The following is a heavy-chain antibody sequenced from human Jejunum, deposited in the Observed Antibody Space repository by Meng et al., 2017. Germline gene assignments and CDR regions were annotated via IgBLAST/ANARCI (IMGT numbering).Heavy chain of an antibody. CDR1: GFVFDGYS. CDR3: VRASDTFDL. Sequence: GESLKISCAASGFVFDGYSMNWVRRARGKGLEWVAYSSGTGLYRQYADSVKGRFTISRDNAKNSLFLQMDSLRAEDTAVYYCVRASDTFDLWGQGTMVTVSS. V-gene: IGHV3-21*01. CDR2: SSGTGLYR. J-gene: IGHJ3*01.